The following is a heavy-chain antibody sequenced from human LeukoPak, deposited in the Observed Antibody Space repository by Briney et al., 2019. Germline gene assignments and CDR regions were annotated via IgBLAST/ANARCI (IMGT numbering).Heavy chain of an antibody. Sequence: SETLSLTCTFSGDSISNFYWSWIRQPAGKGLEWIGRIFIRGLTNYNPSLKSRVITSVDTSKNEFSLKLTSVTAADTAVYYCARGREYGDFLDYWGQGTLVTVSS. CDR1: GDSISNFY. V-gene: IGHV4-4*07. CDR3: ARGREYGDFLDY. CDR2: IFIRGLT. D-gene: IGHD2-21*01. J-gene: IGHJ4*02.